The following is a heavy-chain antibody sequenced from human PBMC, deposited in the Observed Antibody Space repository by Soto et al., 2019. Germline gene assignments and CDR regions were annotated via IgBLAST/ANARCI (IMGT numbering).Heavy chain of an antibody. CDR1: GGSFSGYY. Sequence: XGTLSLTFAVYGGSFSGYYWSGIRQPPGKGLEWIGEINHSGSTNYNPSLKSRVTISVDTSKNQFSLKLSSVTAADTAVYYCARSGGYSSGYRNFDSWGQGTLVTVSS. V-gene: IGHV4-34*01. J-gene: IGHJ4*02. D-gene: IGHD3-22*01. CDR3: ARSGGYSSGYRNFDS. CDR2: INHSGST.